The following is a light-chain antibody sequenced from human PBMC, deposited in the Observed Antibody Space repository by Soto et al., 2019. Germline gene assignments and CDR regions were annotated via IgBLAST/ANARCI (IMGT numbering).Light chain of an antibody. CDR1: QTVTGA. CDR2: GAS. V-gene: IGKV3-15*01. Sequence: EIVMTQSPATLSVSPGARATLSCRASQTVTGALAWYQQKPGQAPRLLLYGASTRATGVPDRFSGSGSGTDFTLTISSLQSEDFAVYYCQQYNDWPPYTFGQGTNVEIK. CDR3: QQYNDWPPYT. J-gene: IGKJ2*01.